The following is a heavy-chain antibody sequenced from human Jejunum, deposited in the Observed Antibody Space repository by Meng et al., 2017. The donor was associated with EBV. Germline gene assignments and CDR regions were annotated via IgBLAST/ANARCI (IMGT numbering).Heavy chain of an antibody. CDR1: GASISSSRW. CDR2: FYYTVRT. D-gene: IGHD2-21*01. Sequence: QWQQSGPGVEQPSGPPSLSVACSGASISSSRWWSGGRRAPGGGLGLMGEFYYTVRTNNNPSLKSRVRMSIDKSNNQFSLILNFMTVADTAVYYCATSMSGYGYGYSWGQGTLVTVSS. V-gene: IGHV4-4*02. J-gene: IGHJ5*02. CDR3: ATSMSGYGYGYS.